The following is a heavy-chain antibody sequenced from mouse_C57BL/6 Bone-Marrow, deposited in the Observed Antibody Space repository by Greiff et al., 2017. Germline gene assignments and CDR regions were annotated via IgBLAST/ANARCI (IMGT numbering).Heavy chain of an antibody. CDR1: GYTFTDYY. V-gene: IGHV1-19*01. D-gene: IGHD2-3*01. Sequence: DVQLVESGPVLVKPGASVKMSCKASGYTFTDYYMNWVKQSHGKSLEWIGVINPYNGGTSYNQKFKGKATLTVDKSSSTAYMELNSLTSEDSAVYYCARGGWLLWGQGTLVTVSA. J-gene: IGHJ3*01. CDR3: ARGGWLL. CDR2: INPYNGGT.